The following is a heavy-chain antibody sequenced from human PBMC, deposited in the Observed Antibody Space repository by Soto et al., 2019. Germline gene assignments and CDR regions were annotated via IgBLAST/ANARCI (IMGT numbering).Heavy chain of an antibody. CDR3: ARGGCSSTSCYNGYYYYYMDV. D-gene: IGHD2-2*02. CDR1: GGSFSGYY. V-gene: IGHV4-34*01. Sequence: SETLSLTCAVYGGSFSGYYWSWIRQPPGKGLEWIGEINHSGSTNYNPSLKSRVTISVDTSKNQFSLKLSSVTAADTAVYYCARGGCSSTSCYNGYYYYYMDVWGKGTTVTVSS. CDR2: INHSGST. J-gene: IGHJ6*03.